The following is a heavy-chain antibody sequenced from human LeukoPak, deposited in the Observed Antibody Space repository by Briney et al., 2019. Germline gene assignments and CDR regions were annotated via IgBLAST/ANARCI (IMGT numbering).Heavy chain of an antibody. J-gene: IGHJ4*02. CDR1: GLTFSSSW. Sequence: GSLRLSCAVSGLTFSSSWMDWVRQAPGKGLEWVSSISSSSSYIYYADSVKGRFTISRDNAKNSLYLQMNSLRAEDTAVYYCARESSGSYYFDYWGQGTLVTVSS. D-gene: IGHD1-26*01. CDR2: ISSSSSYI. V-gene: IGHV3-21*01. CDR3: ARESSGSYYFDY.